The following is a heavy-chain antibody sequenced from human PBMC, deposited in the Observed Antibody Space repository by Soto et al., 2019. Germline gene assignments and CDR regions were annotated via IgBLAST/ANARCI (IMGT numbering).Heavy chain of an antibody. CDR2: IYTSGST. V-gene: IGHV4-4*07. D-gene: IGHD4-17*01. Sequence: SETLSLTCTVSGGSISSYYWSWIRQPAGKGLEWIGRIYTSGSTNYNPSLKSRVTMSVDTSKNQFSLKLSSVTAADTAVYYCARXFPPGAVTTPRRNWFDPWGQGTLVTVSS. CDR1: GGSISSYY. J-gene: IGHJ5*02. CDR3: ARXFPPGAVTTPRRNWFDP.